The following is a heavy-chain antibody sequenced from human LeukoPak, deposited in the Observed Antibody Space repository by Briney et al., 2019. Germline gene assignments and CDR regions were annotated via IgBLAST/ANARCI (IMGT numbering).Heavy chain of an antibody. CDR3: ARTTEAHSWRTRYYDYYMDV. V-gene: IGHV4-59*01. J-gene: IGHJ6*03. D-gene: IGHD6-13*01. CDR2: IYYSGST. Sequence: PSETLSLTCTVSGGPISSYYWSWIRQPPGKGLEWIGYIYYSGSTNYNPSLKSRVTISVDTSKNQFSLKLSSVTAADTAVYYCARTTEAHSWRTRYYDYYMDVWGKGTTVTVSS. CDR1: GGPISSYY.